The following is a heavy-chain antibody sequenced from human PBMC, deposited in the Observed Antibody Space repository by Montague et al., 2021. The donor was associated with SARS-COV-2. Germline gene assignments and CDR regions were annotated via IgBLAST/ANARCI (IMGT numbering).Heavy chain of an antibody. CDR1: GGSFSSSDYY. CDR2: IYYTGST. J-gene: IGHJ3*01. Sequence: SETLSLTCTVSGGSFSSSDYYWSWIRQPPGKGLEWIGNIYYTGSTYYNPSLKSRVSISVDTSKNQLSLRLSSVTAADTAVYYCARQGLHTMIVGNGLDVWGQGTMVTVSS. CDR3: ARQGLHTMIVGNGLDV. D-gene: IGHD3-22*01. V-gene: IGHV4-39*01.